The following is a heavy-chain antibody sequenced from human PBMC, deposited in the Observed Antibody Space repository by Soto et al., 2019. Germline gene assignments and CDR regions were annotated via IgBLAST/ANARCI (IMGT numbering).Heavy chain of an antibody. D-gene: IGHD1-26*01. CDR1: GGTFSGYS. CDR3: ARGLFSGTSYSGDWYFCDF. V-gene: IGHV4-34*01. CDR2: INGGGSA. J-gene: IGHJ4*02. Sequence: SETLSLTCGVYGGTFSGYSWTWIRQSPGKGLEWIGQINGGGSANYNPSLKSRVTISVATSNNEFSLDLSSVTAADTAVYYCARGLFSGTSYSGDWYFCDFWGQGTLVTVSS.